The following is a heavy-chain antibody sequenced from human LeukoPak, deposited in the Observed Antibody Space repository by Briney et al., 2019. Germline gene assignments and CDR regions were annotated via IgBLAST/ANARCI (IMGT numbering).Heavy chain of an antibody. D-gene: IGHD1-1*01. V-gene: IGHV3-74*01. CDR3: ARMGHDILVPSGMDV. J-gene: IGHJ6*02. CDR2: INNDGSYT. CDR1: GFTFSGYW. Sequence: GGSLRLSGAASGFTFSGYWMHWVRQAPGKGLVWVSRINNDGSYTSYADSVKGRFTISRDNAKNTLYVQMNSLRAEDTAVYYCARMGHDILVPSGMDVWGQGTTVTVPS.